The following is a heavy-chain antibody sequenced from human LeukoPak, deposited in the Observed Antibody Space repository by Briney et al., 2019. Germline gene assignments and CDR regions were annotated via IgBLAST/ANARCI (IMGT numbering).Heavy chain of an antibody. CDR2: MNPNSGRA. V-gene: IGHV1-2*02. J-gene: IGHJ4*02. D-gene: IGHD6-6*01. CDR3: TRTNPQLGRRGFFDL. Sequence: ASVKVSCKASEYTFNDYYIHWVRQAPGQGLEWLGWMNPNSGRADSAQKFQGRVTMTSDTSITTAYMDLTSLTSDDTAVYYCTRTNPQLGRRGFFDLWGQGTLVIVSS. CDR1: EYTFNDYY.